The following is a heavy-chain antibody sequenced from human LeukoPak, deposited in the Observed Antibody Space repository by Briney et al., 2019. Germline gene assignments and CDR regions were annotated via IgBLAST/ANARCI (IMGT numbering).Heavy chain of an antibody. CDR2: ISFAGDT. J-gene: IGHJ4*02. CDR3: ARLGYCSGGSCPDY. Sequence: QTGGSLRLSCAASGFTFSNYDMHWVRQATGKGLEWVSAISFAGDTYYAGSVKGRFTISRENGKNSLYLQMNSLRAEDTAVYYCARLGYCSGGSCPDYWGQGTLVTVSS. CDR1: GFTFSNYD. D-gene: IGHD2-15*01. V-gene: IGHV3-13*01.